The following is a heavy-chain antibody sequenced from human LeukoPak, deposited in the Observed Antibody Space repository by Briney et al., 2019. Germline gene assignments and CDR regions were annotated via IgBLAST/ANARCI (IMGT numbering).Heavy chain of an antibody. V-gene: IGHV1-8*01. CDR3: ARAGAAYYYDRSGYYRPFDY. CDR1: GYTFTSYD. Sequence: ASVKVSCKASGYTFTSYDINWVRQATGHGLEWMGWMNHNSGHTGYAQMFHGRVTMTRNTSISTAYLEISSLRSEDTAVYYWARAGAAYYYDRSGYYRPFDYWGQGALVTVSS. J-gene: IGHJ4*02. CDR2: MNHNSGHT. D-gene: IGHD3-22*01.